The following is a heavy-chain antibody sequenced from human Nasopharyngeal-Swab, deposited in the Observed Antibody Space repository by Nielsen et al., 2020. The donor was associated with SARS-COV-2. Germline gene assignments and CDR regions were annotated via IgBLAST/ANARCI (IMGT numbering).Heavy chain of an antibody. CDR3: ARDATEDIVVVVAATKYYYYGMDV. D-gene: IGHD2-15*01. J-gene: IGHJ6*02. CDR1: GFTFSSYA. Sequence: GGSLRLSCAASGFTFSSYAMSWVRQAPGKGLEWVSAISGSGGSTYYADSVKGRFTISRDNSKNTLYLQMNSLRAEDTAVYYCARDATEDIVVVVAATKYYYYGMDVWGQGTTVTVSS. CDR2: ISGSGGST. V-gene: IGHV3-23*01.